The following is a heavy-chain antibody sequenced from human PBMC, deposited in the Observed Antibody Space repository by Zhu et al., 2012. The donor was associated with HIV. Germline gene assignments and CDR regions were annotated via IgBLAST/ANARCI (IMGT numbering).Heavy chain of an antibody. CDR1: GFTFTNYA. J-gene: IGHJ4*02. V-gene: IGHV3-23*01. CDR3: AKDLDLLWFGDYPRGYFDY. Sequence: EVHLLQSGGGLVQPGGPLRLSCAASGFTFTNYAMTWVRQASGRGLEWVSSITSTGGATYYADSVKGRFTISRDNSKSTLYLQMNILRAEDTAIYYCAKDLDLLWFGDYPRGYFDYWGQGTLVTVSS. D-gene: IGHD3-10*01. CDR2: ITSTGGAT.